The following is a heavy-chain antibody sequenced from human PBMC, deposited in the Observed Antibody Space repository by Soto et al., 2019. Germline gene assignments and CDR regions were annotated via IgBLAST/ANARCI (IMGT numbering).Heavy chain of an antibody. D-gene: IGHD6-6*01. J-gene: IGHJ6*02. Sequence: SETLSLTCTVSGGSISSSSYYWGWIRQPPGKGLEWIGSIYYSGSTYYNPSLKSRVTISVDTSKNQFSLKLSSVTAADTAVYYCARHASIAARPDYYYGMDVWGQGTTVTVS. CDR1: GGSISSSSYY. V-gene: IGHV4-39*01. CDR3: ARHASIAARPDYYYGMDV. CDR2: IYYSGST.